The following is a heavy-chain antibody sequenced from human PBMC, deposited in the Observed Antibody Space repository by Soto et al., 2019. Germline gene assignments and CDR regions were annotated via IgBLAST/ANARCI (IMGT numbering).Heavy chain of an antibody. V-gene: IGHV3-73*02. Sequence: EVQLVESGGGLVQPGGSLTHSCAASGFTFSGSTIHWVRQTSGQRLEWVGRIPSKTNTYATAYAASVTGRFTISRDDSKNTAYLQMNSLTSEDPAVYYCTRQHLDVPVASAIDYWGQGTLVTVSS. CDR1: GFTFSGST. CDR3: TRQHLDVPVASAIDY. D-gene: IGHD6-19*01. J-gene: IGHJ4*02. CDR2: IPSKTNTYAT.